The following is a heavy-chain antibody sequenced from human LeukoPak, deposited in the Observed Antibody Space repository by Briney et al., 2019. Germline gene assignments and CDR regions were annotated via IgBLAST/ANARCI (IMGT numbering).Heavy chain of an antibody. CDR2: ISSDGSST. V-gene: IGHV3-74*01. D-gene: IGHD2-15*01. CDR1: GFTFSNYW. Sequence: GGSLRLSCAASGFTFSNYWMHWVRQAPGKGLVWVSRISSDGSSTTYADSVKGRFTISRDNTKNTLYLQMNSLRAEDTAVYYCARGRPWSYWGQGTLVTVSS. CDR3: ARGRPWSY. J-gene: IGHJ4*02.